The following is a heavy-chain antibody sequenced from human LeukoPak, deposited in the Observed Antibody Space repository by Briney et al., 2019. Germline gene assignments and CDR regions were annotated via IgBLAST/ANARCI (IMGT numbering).Heavy chain of an antibody. Sequence: SETLSLTCTVSGGSISSYYWSWIRQPPGKGLEWIGYIYYSGSTNYNPSLKSRVTISVDTSKNQFSLKLSSVAAADTAVYYCARGGIQLWLSDYWGQGTLVTVSS. CDR1: GGSISSYY. J-gene: IGHJ4*02. CDR2: IYYSGST. D-gene: IGHD5-18*01. CDR3: ARGGIQLWLSDY. V-gene: IGHV4-59*12.